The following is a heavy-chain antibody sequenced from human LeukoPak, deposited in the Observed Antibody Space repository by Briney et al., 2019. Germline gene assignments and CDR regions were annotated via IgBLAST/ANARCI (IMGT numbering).Heavy chain of an antibody. V-gene: IGHV4-38-2*02. CDR3: ARAGYSYGYWYYYMDV. J-gene: IGHJ6*03. D-gene: IGHD5-18*01. CDR1: GYSISSGYY. Sequence: PSETLSLTCSVSGYSISSGYYWGWIRQPPGKGLEWIGTIYHSGSTYYNPSLKSRVTMSVDTSKNQFSLKLSSVTAADTAVYYCARAGYSYGYWYYYMDVWGKGTTVTVSS. CDR2: IYHSGST.